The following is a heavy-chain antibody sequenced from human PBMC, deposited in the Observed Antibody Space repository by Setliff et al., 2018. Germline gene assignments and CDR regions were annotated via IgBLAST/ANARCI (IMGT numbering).Heavy chain of an antibody. V-gene: IGHV1-18*01. J-gene: IGHJ4*02. CDR3: ARGRDPAYYYDSGSYFGFDY. CDR2: ISPYNGKT. CDR1: GYSFLSYG. Sequence: GASVKVSCKASGYSFLSYGITWVRQAPGQGLEWMGWISPYNGKTNHAQNLQGRVAMTTDTSTSTAYMELRSLRSADTAVYYCARGRDPAYYYDSGSYFGFDYWGQGTLVTVS. D-gene: IGHD1-26*01.